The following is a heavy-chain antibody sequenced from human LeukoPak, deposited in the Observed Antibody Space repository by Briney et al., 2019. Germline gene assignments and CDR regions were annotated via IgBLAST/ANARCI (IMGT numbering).Heavy chain of an antibody. CDR3: ASNIAVAGTYDY. V-gene: IGHV1-69*04. J-gene: IGHJ4*02. CDR1: GGTFSSYA. D-gene: IGHD6-19*01. Sequence: SVKVSCKASGGTFSSYAISWVRQAPGQGLEWMGRIIPILGVANYAQKFQGRATITADKSTSTAYMELSSLRSEDTAVYYCASNIAVAGTYDYWGQGTLVTVSS. CDR2: IIPILGVA.